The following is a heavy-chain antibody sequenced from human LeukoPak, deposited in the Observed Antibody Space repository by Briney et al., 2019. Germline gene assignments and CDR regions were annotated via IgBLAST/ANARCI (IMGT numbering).Heavy chain of an antibody. CDR1: GGTFSSYA. J-gene: IGHJ2*01. CDR3: ARVAIWVRQTYYYDSSGYYSYWYFDL. CDR2: INPNSGGT. V-gene: IGHV1-2*06. Sequence: ASVKVSCKASGGTFSSYAISWVRQAPGQGLEWMGRINPNSGGTNYAQKFQGRVTMTRDTSISTAYMELSRLRSDDTAVYYCARVAIWVRQTYYYDSSGYYSYWYFDLWGRGTLVTVSS. D-gene: IGHD3-22*01.